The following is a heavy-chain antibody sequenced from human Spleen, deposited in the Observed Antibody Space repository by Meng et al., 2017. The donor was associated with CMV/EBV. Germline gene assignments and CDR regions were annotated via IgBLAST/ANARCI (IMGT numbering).Heavy chain of an antibody. J-gene: IGHJ6*02. CDR2: IRPDGTNK. D-gene: IGHD2-2*01. CDR3: ARDYQVLW. Sequence: GGSLRLSCAASGFSFSSSGMNWVRQAPGKGLEWVAFIRPDGTNKFYADSVKGRFTISRDNSKNTLYLQLSSLRTEDTALYFCARDYQVLWWGQGTTVTVSS. CDR1: GFSFSSSG. V-gene: IGHV3-30*02.